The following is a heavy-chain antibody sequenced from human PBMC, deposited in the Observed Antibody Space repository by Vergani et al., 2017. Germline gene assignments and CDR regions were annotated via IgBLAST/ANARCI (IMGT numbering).Heavy chain of an antibody. CDR2: IYYSGST. D-gene: IGHD2-2*01. V-gene: IGHV4-59*01. Sequence: QVQLQESGPGLVKPSETLSLTCTVSGGSISSYYWSWIRQPPGKGLEWIGYIYYSGSTNYNPSLKSRVTISVDTSKNQFSLKLSSVTAADTAVYYCARGRGYQLLFGHRRKPFDYWGQGTLVTVSS. J-gene: IGHJ4*02. CDR1: GGSISSYY. CDR3: ARGRGYQLLFGHRRKPFDY.